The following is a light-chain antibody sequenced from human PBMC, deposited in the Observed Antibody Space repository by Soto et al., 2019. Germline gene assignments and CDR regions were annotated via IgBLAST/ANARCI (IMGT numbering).Light chain of an antibody. J-gene: IGKJ2*01. CDR3: QQYANSPST. Sequence: EIVLTQSPGTLSLSPGERATLSCRASQSVSSNYLAWYQQKPGQAPTLVIYGASNRAAGVPARFSGGGSGTDFTLTISRLEPQDLAVFYCQQYANSPSTFGQGTKLQIK. CDR2: GAS. CDR1: QSVSSNY. V-gene: IGKV3-20*01.